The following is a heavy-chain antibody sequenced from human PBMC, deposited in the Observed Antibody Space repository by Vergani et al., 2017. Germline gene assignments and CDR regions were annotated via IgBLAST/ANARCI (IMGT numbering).Heavy chain of an antibody. V-gene: IGHV4-39*01. CDR3: ARHDSGHYDASYYGLDV. CDR1: GGSISSSSHF. CDR2: IYYTGSA. Sequence: QLQLHKSGPGLVKPSETLSLTCTLSGGSISSSSHFWGWLRQTPGKGLEWIGSIYYTGSAYYNPSLKSRVSISVDASKNQFSLTLSSVTAAGSAVYYCARHDSGHYDASYYGLDVWGQGTTVTVSS. J-gene: IGHJ6*02. D-gene: IGHD3-16*01.